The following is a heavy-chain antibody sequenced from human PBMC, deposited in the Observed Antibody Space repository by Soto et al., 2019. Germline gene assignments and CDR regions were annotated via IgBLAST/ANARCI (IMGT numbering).Heavy chain of an antibody. D-gene: IGHD3-3*01. V-gene: IGHV1-18*04. CDR1: GYSFGSYG. Sequence: QIQLVQSGREVRQPGASVRLSCKTTGYSFGSYGINWLRQAPGQGLEWMGWISGYNEDTNYAQKFQGRLTMTTDTLTTTAHMDLASLTPDDTAVYFCARDRLPGTGYSDFWGAGSRWFDPWGQGTLVAVSS. CDR3: ARDRLPGTGYSDFWGAGSRWFDP. J-gene: IGHJ5*02. CDR2: ISGYNEDT.